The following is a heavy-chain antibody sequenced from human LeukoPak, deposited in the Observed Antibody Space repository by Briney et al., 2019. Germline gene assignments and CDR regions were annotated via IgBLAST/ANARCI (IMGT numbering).Heavy chain of an antibody. Sequence: GGSLRLSCVASGFTFSDYYMSWIRQAPGKGLECVSYISSSGSTIYYADSVKGRFTISRDNAKNSLYLQMNSLRAEDTAVYYCARDRLRIFGVVTYMFDYWGQGTLVTVSS. V-gene: IGHV3-11*01. CDR1: GFTFSDYY. CDR2: ISSSGSTI. J-gene: IGHJ4*02. D-gene: IGHD3-3*01. CDR3: ARDRLRIFGVVTYMFDY.